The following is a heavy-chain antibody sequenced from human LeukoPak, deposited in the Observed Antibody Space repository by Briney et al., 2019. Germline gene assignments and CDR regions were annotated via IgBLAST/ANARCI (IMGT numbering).Heavy chain of an antibody. CDR1: GASIRSGDYY. V-gene: IGHV4-30-4*01. Sequence: SQTLSLTCTVSGASIRSGDYYWRWIRQPPGKGLEWIGYIYYSGSTYYNPSLKSRVTISVDTSKNQFSLKLSSVTAADTAVYYCARSPGNAFDIWGQGTMVTVSS. CDR2: IYYSGST. CDR3: ARSPGNAFDI. J-gene: IGHJ3*02.